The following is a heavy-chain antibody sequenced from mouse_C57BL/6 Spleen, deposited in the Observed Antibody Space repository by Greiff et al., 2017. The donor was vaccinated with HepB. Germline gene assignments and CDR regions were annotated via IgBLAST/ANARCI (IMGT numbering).Heavy chain of an antibody. Sequence: EVKLVESEGGLVQPGSSMKLSCTASGFTFSDYYMAWVRQVPEKGLEWVANINYDGSSTYYLDSLKSRCIISSDNAKNILYLQMSSLKSEDTATYYCARVTTVVGYYAMDYWGQGTSVTVSS. CDR2: INYDGSST. CDR3: ARVTTVVGYYAMDY. J-gene: IGHJ4*01. CDR1: GFTFSDYY. D-gene: IGHD1-1*01. V-gene: IGHV5-16*01.